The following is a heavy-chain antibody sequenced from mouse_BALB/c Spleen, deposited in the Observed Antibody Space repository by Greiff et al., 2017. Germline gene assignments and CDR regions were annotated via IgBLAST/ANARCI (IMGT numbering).Heavy chain of an antibody. D-gene: IGHD1-1*01. Sequence: VQLQQSGPGLVAPSQSLSITCTVSGFSFSRYSVHWVRQPPGKGLEWLGTIWGGGSTDYNSALKSRLSISKDNSKIQVFLKMNSLQTDDTAMCYCARNEDSRYPDYGGRGTTLTVSS. CDR3: ARNEDSRYPDY. CDR2: IWGGGST. CDR1: GFSFSRYS. J-gene: IGHJ2*01. V-gene: IGHV2-6-4*01.